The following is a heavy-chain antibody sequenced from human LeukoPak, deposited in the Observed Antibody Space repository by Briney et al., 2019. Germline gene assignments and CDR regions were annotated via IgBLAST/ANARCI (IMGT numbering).Heavy chain of an antibody. CDR3: ARGFHRLYGSGSYYSPEFDY. D-gene: IGHD3-10*01. J-gene: IGHJ4*02. Sequence: ASVKVSCKVSGGTFSSYAISWVRQAPGQGLEWMGRIIPILGIANYAQKFQGRVTITADKSTSTAYMELSSLRSEDTAVYYCARGFHRLYGSGSYYSPEFDYWGQGTQVTVSS. CDR2: IIPILGIA. V-gene: IGHV1-69*04. CDR1: GGTFSSYA.